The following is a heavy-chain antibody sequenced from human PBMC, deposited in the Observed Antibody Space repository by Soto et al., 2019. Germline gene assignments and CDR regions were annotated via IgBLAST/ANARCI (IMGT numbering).Heavy chain of an antibody. D-gene: IGHD3-10*01. CDR3: ARGPGGFGEFSLDY. V-gene: IGHV4-4*07. J-gene: IGHJ4*01. CDR1: GGSINTYY. Sequence: QVQLQEWGPGLVKPSETLSLTCTVSGGSINTYYGSWIRQAAGKGLEWIGRIYSGGSTNYNPSRMSRISASIYMTKNQFSLKMRSVDAADTAVYYCARGPGGFGEFSLDYWGHGTLVTVSS. CDR2: IYSGGST.